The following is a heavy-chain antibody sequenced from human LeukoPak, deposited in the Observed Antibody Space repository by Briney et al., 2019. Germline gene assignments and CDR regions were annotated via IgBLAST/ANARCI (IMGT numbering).Heavy chain of an antibody. Sequence: ASVKVSCKASDYTFSNYGYNWVRQAPGQGLEWMGWIGAYNGDTNYAQKFQGRLTMTTDASTRTVYMELKSLSSDDTAVYYCAREGSCSGGNCRLDYWGQGTLVTVFS. CDR3: AREGSCSGGNCRLDY. CDR2: IGAYNGDT. J-gene: IGHJ4*02. V-gene: IGHV1-18*01. D-gene: IGHD2-15*01. CDR1: DYTFSNYG.